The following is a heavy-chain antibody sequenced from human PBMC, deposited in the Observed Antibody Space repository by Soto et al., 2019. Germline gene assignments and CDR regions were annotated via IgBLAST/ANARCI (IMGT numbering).Heavy chain of an antibody. CDR2: ISRGGSST. V-gene: IGHV3-30*12. CDR1: GFPFGDFG. J-gene: IGHJ1*01. D-gene: IGHD6-19*01. Sequence: GGSLRLSCAASGFPFGDFGMHWLRQAPGKGLEWVAVISRGGSSTYYADSVKGRFTISRDNSKNTLYLQMNSLRAEDTAVYYCAKRATVYSGGWYRAFTEYFQHWGQGTLVTVSS. CDR3: AKRATVYSGGWYRAFTEYFQH.